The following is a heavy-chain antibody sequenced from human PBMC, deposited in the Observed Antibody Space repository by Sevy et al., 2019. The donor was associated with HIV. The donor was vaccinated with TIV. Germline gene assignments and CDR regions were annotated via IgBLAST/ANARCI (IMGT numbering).Heavy chain of an antibody. CDR3: ARVDGQWLLYPLSFDY. CDR2: ISYDGSNK. CDR1: GFTFSGYA. D-gene: IGHD3-3*01. V-gene: IGHV3-30-3*01. Sequence: GGSLRLSCAASGFTFSGYAMHWVRQAPGKGLEWVAVISYDGSNKYYADSVKGRFTISRDNSKNTLYLQMNSLRAEDTAVYYCARVDGQWLLYPLSFDYWGRGTLVTVSS. J-gene: IGHJ4*02.